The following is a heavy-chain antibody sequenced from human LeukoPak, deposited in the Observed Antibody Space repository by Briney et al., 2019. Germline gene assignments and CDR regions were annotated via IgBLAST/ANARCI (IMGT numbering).Heavy chain of an antibody. CDR2: IIPIFGTA. D-gene: IGHD3-9*01. Sequence: ASVKVSCKASGGTFSCYAISWVRQAPGQGLEWMGGIIPIFGTANYAQKFQGRVTITTDESTSTAYMELSSLRSEDTAVYNCAREGFDGLLLDPWGQGTLATVSS. V-gene: IGHV1-69*05. CDR1: GGTFSCYA. CDR3: AREGFDGLLLDP. J-gene: IGHJ5*02.